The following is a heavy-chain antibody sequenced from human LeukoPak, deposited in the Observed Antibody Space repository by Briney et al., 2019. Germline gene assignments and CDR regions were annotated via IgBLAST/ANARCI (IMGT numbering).Heavy chain of an antibody. CDR1: GYSISSGYY. V-gene: IGHV4-38-2*02. J-gene: IGHJ4*02. CDR2: IYHSGFT. Sequence: SETLSLTCTVSGYSISSGYYWGWIRQPPGKGLEWIGTIYHSGFTYYNPSLKSRVTISVDTSKNQFSLKLSSVTAADTAMFYCARVESETFYDILTHTILYWGQGTLVTVSS. CDR3: ARVESETFYDILTHTILY. D-gene: IGHD3-9*01.